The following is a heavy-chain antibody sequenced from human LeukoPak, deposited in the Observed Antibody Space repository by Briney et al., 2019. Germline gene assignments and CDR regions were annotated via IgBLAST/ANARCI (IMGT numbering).Heavy chain of an antibody. CDR3: ARGIKERWLQFHYYMDV. D-gene: IGHD5-24*01. J-gene: IGHJ6*03. CDR2: IYTSGST. V-gene: IGHV4-61*02. CDR1: GGSISSGSYY. Sequence: SETLSLTCTVSGGSISSGSYYWSWIRQPAGKGLEWIGRIYTSGSTNYNPSLKSRVTISADTSKNQFSLKLSSVTAADTAVYYCARGIKERWLQFHYYMDVWGKGTTVTVSS.